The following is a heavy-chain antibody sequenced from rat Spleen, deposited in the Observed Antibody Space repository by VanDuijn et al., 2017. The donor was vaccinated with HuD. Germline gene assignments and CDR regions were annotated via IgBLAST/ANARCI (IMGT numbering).Heavy chain of an antibody. J-gene: IGHJ2*01. CDR1: GFTFTDYY. CDR3: TRQRATRHGYFDY. D-gene: IGHD1-4*01. CDR2: ISSDGRRN. V-gene: IGHV5-29*01. Sequence: EVQLVESDGGLVQPGRSLKLSCAASGFTFTDYYMAWVCQAPTKGLEWVATISSDGRRNYYRDSVKGRFTTARDNAKSSLYLQMDSLRSADTATYYCTRQRATRHGYFDYWGQGVMVTVSS.